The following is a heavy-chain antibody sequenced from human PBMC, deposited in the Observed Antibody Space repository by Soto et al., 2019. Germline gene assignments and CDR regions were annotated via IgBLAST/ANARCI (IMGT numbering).Heavy chain of an antibody. D-gene: IGHD3-16*02. Sequence: GGSLRLSCAASGFTFSSYSMNWVRQAPGKGLEWVSYIRSSSSTTYYADSVKGRFTISRDNAKNSLYLQMNSLRDEDTAVYYCARDYDYVWGSYRSTYDYWGQGTLVTVSS. CDR3: ARDYDYVWGSYRSTYDY. J-gene: IGHJ4*02. CDR1: GFTFSSYS. V-gene: IGHV3-48*02. CDR2: IRSSSSTT.